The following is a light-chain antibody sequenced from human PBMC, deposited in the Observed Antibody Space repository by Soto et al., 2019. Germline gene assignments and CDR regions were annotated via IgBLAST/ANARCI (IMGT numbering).Light chain of an antibody. CDR3: AAWDDSLNAPV. CDR2: SNN. Sequence: QSVLTQPPSASGTPGQRVTISCSGSSSNIGSNTVNWYQQLPGTAPKLLIYSNNQRPSGVPDRFSGSKSGTSASLAISGLQSEDAADYYCAAWDDSLNAPVFGGGTKLTVL. V-gene: IGLV1-44*01. CDR1: SSNIGSNT. J-gene: IGLJ3*02.